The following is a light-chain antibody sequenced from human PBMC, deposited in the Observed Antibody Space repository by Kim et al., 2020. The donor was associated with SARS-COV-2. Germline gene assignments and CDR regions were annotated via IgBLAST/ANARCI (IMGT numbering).Light chain of an antibody. V-gene: IGKV3-20*01. J-gene: IGKJ2*01. CDR1: QSVSSSY. Sequence: LSPGERATLSCRASQSVSSSYLAWYQQKPGQAPRLLIYGASSRATGIPDRFSGSGSGTDFTLTISRLEPEDFAVYYCQHYGSSPYTFGQGTKLGI. CDR2: GAS. CDR3: QHYGSSPYT.